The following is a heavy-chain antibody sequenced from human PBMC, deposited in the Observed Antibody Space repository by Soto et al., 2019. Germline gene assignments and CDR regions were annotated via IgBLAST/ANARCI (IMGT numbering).Heavy chain of an antibody. CDR3: ANFICLVSFDL. D-gene: IGHD2-8*01. J-gene: IGHJ2*01. CDR1: GFTFSSYA. Sequence: EVQLLESGGGLVEPGGSLRLSCAASGFTFSSYAMSWVRQAPGKGLEWVSAITGSGGSTYYADSVRGRFTISRDNSKSTLYLQMNSLRAEDTAVYYCANFICLVSFDLWGRGTLVTVSS. V-gene: IGHV3-23*01. CDR2: ITGSGGST.